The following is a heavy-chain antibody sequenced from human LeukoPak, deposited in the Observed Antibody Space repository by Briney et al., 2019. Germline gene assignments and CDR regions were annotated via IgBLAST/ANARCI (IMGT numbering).Heavy chain of an antibody. Sequence: PSETLSLTCTVSGGSISSSYYWGWIRQPPGKGLDWIGSIYYGGSTYYNPSLRSRVTTSVGTSKNQFSLKLTSVTAADTAVYYCARHGNHYYGSGGFDYWGQGTLVTVSS. CDR1: GGSISSSYY. V-gene: IGHV4-39*01. J-gene: IGHJ4*02. CDR2: IYYGGST. CDR3: ARHGNHYYGSGGFDY. D-gene: IGHD3-10*01.